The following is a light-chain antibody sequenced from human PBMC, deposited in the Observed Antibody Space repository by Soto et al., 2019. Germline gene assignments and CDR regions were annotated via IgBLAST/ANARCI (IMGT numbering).Light chain of an antibody. CDR1: QTVSSSY. CDR2: GAS. J-gene: IGKJ2*01. CDR3: HQYGSLYT. Sequence: EIVLTQSPGTLSLSPGERATLSCRASQTVSSSYLAWYQQKPGQAPRLLIYGASSRATGIPDRFSGSGSGTDFTLTISRLGPEDFAVYYCHQYGSLYTFGQGTKLEIK. V-gene: IGKV3-20*01.